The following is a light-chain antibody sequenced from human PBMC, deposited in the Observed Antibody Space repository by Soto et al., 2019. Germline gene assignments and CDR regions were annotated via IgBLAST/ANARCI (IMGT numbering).Light chain of an antibody. Sequence: EIVLTQSPATLSLSPGERATLSCRARQSINNYLVWYQQQPRQAPSLLIYDASNRATAIPAMCSGSGAGTDFTLTSSSLEPEDFAVYYCQQRSNWLTFGGGTKVEIK. CDR2: DAS. CDR1: QSINNY. V-gene: IGKV3-11*01. J-gene: IGKJ4*01. CDR3: QQRSNWLT.